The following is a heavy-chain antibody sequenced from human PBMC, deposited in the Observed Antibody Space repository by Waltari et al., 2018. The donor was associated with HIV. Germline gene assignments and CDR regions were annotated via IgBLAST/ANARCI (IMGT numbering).Heavy chain of an antibody. Sequence: EVQLLESGGGLVEPGGSLRLSCAASGFAFSSYAMSWVRQAPGKGLAWVSAISGSGGSTYYADSVKGRFTISRDNSKNTLYLQMNSLRAEDTAVYYCAKGCGSGYYYYGMDVWGQGTTVTVSS. V-gene: IGHV3-23*01. J-gene: IGHJ6*02. CDR3: AKGCGSGYYYYGMDV. CDR1: GFAFSSYA. D-gene: IGHD2-21*01. CDR2: ISGSGGST.